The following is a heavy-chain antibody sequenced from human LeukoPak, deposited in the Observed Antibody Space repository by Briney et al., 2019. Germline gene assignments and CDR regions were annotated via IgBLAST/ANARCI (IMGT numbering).Heavy chain of an antibody. CDR3: VTSITMVRGVIGAFDY. D-gene: IGHD3-10*01. J-gene: IGHJ4*02. V-gene: IGHV3-64D*06. CDR1: GLTFSSYA. Sequence: GGSLRLSCSASGLTFSSYAMHWVRQAPGKGLEYVSAISSNGGSTYYADSVKGRFTISRDNSENTLYLQMSSLRAEDTAVYYCVTSITMVRGVIGAFDYWGQGTLVTVSS. CDR2: ISSNGGST.